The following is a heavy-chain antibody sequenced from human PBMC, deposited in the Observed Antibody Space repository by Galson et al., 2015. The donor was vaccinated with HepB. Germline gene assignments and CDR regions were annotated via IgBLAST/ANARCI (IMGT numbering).Heavy chain of an antibody. J-gene: IGHJ5*02. D-gene: IGHD3-10*01. CDR3: ARGTMVQGVIITRFGWFDP. CDR1: GDSVSSNSAA. V-gene: IGHV6-1*01. CDR2: TYYRSKWYN. Sequence: CAISGDSVSSNSAAWNWIRQSPSRGLEWLGRTYYRSKWYNDYAVSVKSRITINPDTSKNQFSLQLNSVTPEDTAVYYCARGTMVQGVIITRFGWFDPWGQGTLVTVSS.